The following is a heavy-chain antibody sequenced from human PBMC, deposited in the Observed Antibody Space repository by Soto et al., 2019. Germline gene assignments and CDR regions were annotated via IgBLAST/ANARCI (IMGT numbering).Heavy chain of an antibody. Sequence: GGSLRLSCAASGFTFSRYGMHWVRQAPGKGLEWVAVIWYDGSNKYYADSVKGRFTISRDNSKNTLYLQMNSLRAEDTAVYYCARALDSGYYSLDVWGQGTPVTVSS. D-gene: IGHD3-10*01. V-gene: IGHV3-33*01. CDR1: GFTFSRYG. J-gene: IGHJ6*03. CDR2: IWYDGSNK. CDR3: ARALDSGYYSLDV.